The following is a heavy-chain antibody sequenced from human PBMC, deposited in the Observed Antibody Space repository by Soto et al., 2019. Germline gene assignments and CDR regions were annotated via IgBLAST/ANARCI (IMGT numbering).Heavy chain of an antibody. CDR1: GYTFTSYD. V-gene: IGHV1-46*01. D-gene: IGHD3-10*01. CDR2: INPSGGST. Sequence: ASVKASCKASGYTFTSYDMHWVRQATGQGLEWMGIINPSGGSTSYAQKFQGRVTMTRDTSTSTVYMELSSLRSEDTPVYYCARAFGELLYFSYDSWGQGTLFTVSS. J-gene: IGHJ4*02. CDR3: ARAFGELLYFSYDS.